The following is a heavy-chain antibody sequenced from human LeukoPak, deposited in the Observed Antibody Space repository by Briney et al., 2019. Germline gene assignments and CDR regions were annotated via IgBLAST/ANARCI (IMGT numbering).Heavy chain of an antibody. V-gene: IGHV4-34*01. D-gene: IGHD6-13*01. CDR1: GGSFSGYY. Sequence: SETLSLTCAVYGGSFSGYYWSWIRQPPGKGLEWIGEINHSGSTNYNPSLKSRVTISVDTSKNQFSLKLSSVTAADTAVYYCARRSGIAPFDIWGQGTMVTVSS. J-gene: IGHJ3*02. CDR2: INHSGST. CDR3: ARRSGIAPFDI.